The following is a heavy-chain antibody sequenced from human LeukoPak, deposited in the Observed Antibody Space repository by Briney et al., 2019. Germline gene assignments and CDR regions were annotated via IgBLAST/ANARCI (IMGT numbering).Heavy chain of an antibody. V-gene: IGHV3-9*01. Sequence: PGGSLRLSCAASGFTFDDYAMHWVRHAPGKGLEWVSGISWNSGSIGYADSVKGRFTFSRDNAKNTLYLQMNSLRAEDTAVYYCARGGDYDSSDYWGQGTLVTVSS. J-gene: IGHJ4*02. CDR1: GFTFDDYA. CDR2: ISWNSGSI. D-gene: IGHD3-22*01. CDR3: ARGGDYDSSDY.